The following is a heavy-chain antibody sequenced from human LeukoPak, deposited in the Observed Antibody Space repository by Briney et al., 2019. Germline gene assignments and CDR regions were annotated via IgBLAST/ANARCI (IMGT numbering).Heavy chain of an antibody. CDR2: VYTSGST. D-gene: IGHD3-10*01. Sequence: SETLSLTCTVSGGSISSDNYSWSWIRQPAGKGLEWIGRVYTSGSTNYNPSLKSRVTISVDTSKKQFSLKLSSVTAADTAVYYCAREGGSGSAPAFDPWGQGTLVTVSS. CDR3: AREGGSGSAPAFDP. J-gene: IGHJ5*02. V-gene: IGHV4-61*02. CDR1: GGSISSDNYS.